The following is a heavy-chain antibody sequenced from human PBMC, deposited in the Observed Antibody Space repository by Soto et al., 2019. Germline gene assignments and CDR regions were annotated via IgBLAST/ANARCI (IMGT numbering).Heavy chain of an antibody. J-gene: IGHJ6*02. D-gene: IGHD1-26*01. Sequence: QVQLVQSGAEVKKPGASVKVSCTASGYSFTSYGITWVRQAPGQGLEWMGWISAYNGNTNHAQKVQGRVTMTTDTSTSTAYMELRSLRSDDAAVYYCARVWGLVGVPYLYGTDVWGQGTTVTVSS. CDR2: ISAYNGNT. CDR1: GYSFTSYG. CDR3: ARVWGLVGVPYLYGTDV. V-gene: IGHV1-18*01.